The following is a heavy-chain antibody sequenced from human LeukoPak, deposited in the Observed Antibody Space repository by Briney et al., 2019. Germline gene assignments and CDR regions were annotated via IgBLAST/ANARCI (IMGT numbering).Heavy chain of an antibody. CDR1: GGSISSSSYY. CDR3: ARLSRSMGHYYHYMDV. Sequence: SETLSLTCTVSGGSISSSSYYWGWIRQPPGKGLEWIGSIYYSGTTYYNPSLKSRVTVSVYTSKNHFSLELSSVTAADTAMYYCARLSRSMGHYYHYMDVWGKGTAVTVSS. D-gene: IGHD2/OR15-2a*01. CDR2: IYYSGTT. V-gene: IGHV4-39*07. J-gene: IGHJ6*03.